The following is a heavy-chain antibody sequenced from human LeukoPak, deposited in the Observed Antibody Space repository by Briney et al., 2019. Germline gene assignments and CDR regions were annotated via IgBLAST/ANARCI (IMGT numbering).Heavy chain of an antibody. J-gene: IGHJ6*03. CDR2: INPNSGGT. CDR1: GYTFTGYY. Sequence: GASVKVSCKASGYTFTGYYMHWARQAPGQGLEWMGWINPNSGGTNYAQKFQGRGTMTRDTSISTAYMELSRLRSDDPAVYYCARDGFGDIVVVPAANYYYYYMDVWGKGTTVTVSS. D-gene: IGHD2-2*01. V-gene: IGHV1-2*02. CDR3: ARDGFGDIVVVPAANYYYYYMDV.